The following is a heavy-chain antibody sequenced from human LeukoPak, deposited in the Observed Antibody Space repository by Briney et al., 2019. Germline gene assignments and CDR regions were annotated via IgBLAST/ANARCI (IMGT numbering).Heavy chain of an antibody. CDR2: FNPGDGTT. V-gene: IGHV1-46*01. D-gene: IGHD3-3*01. CDR3: ASCDFLGGYCSS. CDR1: GHTFSSNY. J-gene: IGHJ5*02. Sequence: EASVKVSCKAGGHTFSSNYIHWVRQGPGQGLDWMGMFNPGDGTTTSAQRFRGRVTMTRDTSKTTFYVQLSGLRSEDTAVYYCASCDFLGGYCSSWGQGSLVTVSS.